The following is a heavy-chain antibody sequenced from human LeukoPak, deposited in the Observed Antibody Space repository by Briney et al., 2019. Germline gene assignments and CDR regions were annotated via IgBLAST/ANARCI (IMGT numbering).Heavy chain of an antibody. Sequence: GGSLRLSCAASGFTFSSYGMHWVRQAPGKGLEWVAVISYDGSNKYYADSVKGRFTISRDNSKNTLYLQMNSLKAEDTAVYYCAKGWSARDYWRQGTLVTVSS. V-gene: IGHV3-30*18. CDR3: AKGWSARDY. CDR2: ISYDGSNK. CDR1: GFTFSSYG. D-gene: IGHD2-8*01. J-gene: IGHJ4*02.